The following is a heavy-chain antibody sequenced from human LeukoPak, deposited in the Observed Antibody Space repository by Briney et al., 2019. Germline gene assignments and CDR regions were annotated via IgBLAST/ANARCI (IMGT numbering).Heavy chain of an antibody. Sequence: GRSLRLSCAASGFTFSSYGMHWVRQAPGKGLEWVAVISYDGSNKYYADSVKGRFTISRDNSKNTLYLQMNSLRAEDTAVYYCARGSGNSFDYWGQGALVTVSS. V-gene: IGHV3-30*03. CDR2: ISYDGSNK. J-gene: IGHJ4*02. CDR3: ARGSGNSFDY. CDR1: GFTFSSYG. D-gene: IGHD3-10*01.